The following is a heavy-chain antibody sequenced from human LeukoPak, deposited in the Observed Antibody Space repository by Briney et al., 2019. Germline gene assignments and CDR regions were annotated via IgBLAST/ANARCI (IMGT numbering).Heavy chain of an antibody. V-gene: IGHV3-23*01. CDR3: AKSYGSGSYAQSIDY. D-gene: IGHD3-10*01. CDR1: GFTFSSYA. Sequence: GGSLRLSCAASGFTFSSYAMSWVRQAPGEGLEWVSAISGSGGSTYYADSVKGRFTISRDNSKNTLYLQMNSLRAEDTAVYYCAKSYGSGSYAQSIDYWGQGTLVTVSS. CDR2: ISGSGGST. J-gene: IGHJ4*02.